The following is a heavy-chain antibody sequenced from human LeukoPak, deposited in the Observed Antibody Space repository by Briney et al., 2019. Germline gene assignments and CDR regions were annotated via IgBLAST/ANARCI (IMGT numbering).Heavy chain of an antibody. V-gene: IGHV3-23*01. CDR1: GFTFSSYA. D-gene: IGHD3-10*01. J-gene: IGHJ4*02. CDR2: FSGSGGST. Sequence: GGSLRLSCAASGFTFSSYAMSWVRQAPGKGLEWVSAFSGSGGSTYYADSVKGRFTISRDNSKNTLYLQMNSLRAEDTAVYYCAKDLGLTMVRGVRYWGQGTLVTVSS. CDR3: AKDLGLTMVRGVRY.